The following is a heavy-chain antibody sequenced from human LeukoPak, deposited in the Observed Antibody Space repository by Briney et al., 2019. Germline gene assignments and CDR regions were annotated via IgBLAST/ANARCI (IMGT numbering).Heavy chain of an antibody. CDR3: ATLDQSAYGKSWYYFDL. CDR1: GFTFDDYG. V-gene: IGHV4-34*08. J-gene: IGHJ4*02. D-gene: IGHD6-13*01. CDR2: VAHTGST. Sequence: GSLRLSCAASGFTFDDYGLSWIRQSPGKGLEWIGEVAHTGSTNSNPSLKSRVTMSLDKSRNQFSLRLTSVTAADAAVYYCATLDQSAYGKSWYYFDLWGQGTVVTVSS.